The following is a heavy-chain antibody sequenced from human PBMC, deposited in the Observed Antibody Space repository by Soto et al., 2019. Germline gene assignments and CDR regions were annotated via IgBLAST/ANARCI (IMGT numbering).Heavy chain of an antibody. CDR3: TTDSFNWERFDY. J-gene: IGHJ4*02. Sequence: GGSLRLSCAASGFTFSNAWMSWVRQAPGKGLEWVGRIKSKTDGGTTDYAAPVKGRFTISRDDSKNTLYLQMNSLKTEDTAVYYCTTDSFNWERFDYWSQGTLVTVSS. V-gene: IGHV3-15*01. CDR1: GFTFSNAW. D-gene: IGHD7-27*01. CDR2: IKSKTDGGTT.